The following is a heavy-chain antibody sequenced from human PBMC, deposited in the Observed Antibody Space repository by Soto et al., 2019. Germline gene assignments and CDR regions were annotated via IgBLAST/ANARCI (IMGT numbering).Heavy chain of an antibody. V-gene: IGHV3-30-3*01. D-gene: IGHD5-18*01. J-gene: IGHJ4*01. CDR1: GLTFSSSA. CDR2: ISYDGTNT. CDR3: AVEMDTIKSAPLDY. Sequence: GGSLRLSCAASGLTFSSSAMHWVRQAPGKGLEWVAVISYDGTNTYYAASVKGRFTISRDNSKSTLYLQMNSLRAEDTAVYYCAVEMDTIKSAPLDYWGQGTLVTVSS.